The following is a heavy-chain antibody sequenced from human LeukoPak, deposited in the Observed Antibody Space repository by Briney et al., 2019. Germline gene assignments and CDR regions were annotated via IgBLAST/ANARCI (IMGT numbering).Heavy chain of an antibody. D-gene: IGHD3-3*01. V-gene: IGHV4-38-2*02. Sequence: SETLSLTCTVSGYSISSGHYWGWIRPPPGKGLEWIGSIYHSGSTYYNPSLKSRVTISVDTSKNQFSLKLSSVTAADTAVYYCARGSTIFGVVNYFDYWGQGTLVTVSS. CDR3: ARGSTIFGVVNYFDY. CDR2: IYHSGST. J-gene: IGHJ4*02. CDR1: GYSISSGHY.